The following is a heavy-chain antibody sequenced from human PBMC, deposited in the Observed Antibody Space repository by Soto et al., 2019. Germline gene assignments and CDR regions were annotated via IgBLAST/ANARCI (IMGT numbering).Heavy chain of an antibody. CDR1: GFTFSSYA. D-gene: IGHD3-10*01. CDR2: ISGSGSST. J-gene: IGHJ3*01. CDR3: AKHLQVTMEETDAFDV. Sequence: GGSLRLSCAASGFTFSSYAMSWVRQAPGKGLEWVSAISGSGSSTYYADSVKGRFTISRDNFKNTLHLQMNSLRPEDTAIYYCAKHLQVTMEETDAFDVWGQGTMVT. V-gene: IGHV3-23*01.